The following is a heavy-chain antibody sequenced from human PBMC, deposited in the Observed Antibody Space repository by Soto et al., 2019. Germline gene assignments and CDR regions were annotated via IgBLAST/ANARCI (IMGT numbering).Heavy chain of an antibody. CDR2: IYHSGST. D-gene: IGHD5-18*01. V-gene: IGHV4-38-2*02. CDR1: GYSISSGYY. J-gene: IGHJ6*02. CDR3: AIDLQYSYGFYYYYSGMDV. Sequence: PSETLSLTCAVSGYSISSGYYWGWIRQPPGKGLEWIGSIYHSGSTYYNPSLKSRVTISVDTSKNQFSLKLSSVTAADTAVYYCAIDLQYSYGFYYYYSGMDVWGQGTTVTVSS.